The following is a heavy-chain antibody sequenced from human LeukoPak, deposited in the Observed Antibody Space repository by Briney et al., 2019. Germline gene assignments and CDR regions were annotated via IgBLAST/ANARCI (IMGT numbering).Heavy chain of an antibody. D-gene: IGHD6-19*01. Sequence: SETLSLTCTVSGGSISSYYWSWIRQPPGKGLEWIGYIYYSGSTNYNPSLKSRVTISVDTSKNQFSLKLSSVTAADTAVYYCARIRYSSGWWGPLNAFDIWGRGTMVTVSS. CDR3: ARIRYSSGWWGPLNAFDI. CDR2: IYYSGST. J-gene: IGHJ3*02. V-gene: IGHV4-59*01. CDR1: GGSISSYY.